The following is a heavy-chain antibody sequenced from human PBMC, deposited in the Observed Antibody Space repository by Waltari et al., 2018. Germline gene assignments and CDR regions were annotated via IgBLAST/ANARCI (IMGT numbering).Heavy chain of an antibody. CDR1: GFTFSSYS. CDR2: ISSSSSYI. V-gene: IGHV3-21*01. CDR3: ARQWLVHWYFDL. D-gene: IGHD6-19*01. J-gene: IGHJ2*01. Sequence: EVQLVESGGGLVKPGGSLRLSCAASGFTFSSYSMNWVRQAPGKGREGVSSISSSSSYIYYADSVKGRFTISRDNAKNSLYLQMNSLRAEDTAVYYCARQWLVHWYFDLWGRGTLVTVSS.